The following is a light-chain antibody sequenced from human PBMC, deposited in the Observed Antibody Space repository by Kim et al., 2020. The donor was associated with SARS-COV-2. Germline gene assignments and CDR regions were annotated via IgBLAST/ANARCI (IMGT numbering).Light chain of an antibody. J-gene: IGKJ3*01. CDR1: QSITSH. CDR3: QQSYSTPRT. V-gene: IGKV1-39*01. CDR2: AAS. Sequence: DIQMTQSPSSLSASVGDRVTITCRTTQSITSHLNWYQQKPGRAPKLLISAASTLQGGVPSRFSGSGSETDFTLTISSLQPEDFATYYCQQSYSTPRTFGPGTKVDIK.